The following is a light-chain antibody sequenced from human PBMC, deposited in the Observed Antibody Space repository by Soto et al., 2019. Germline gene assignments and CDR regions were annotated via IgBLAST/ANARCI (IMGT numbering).Light chain of an antibody. CDR3: QQYNNWPPRT. J-gene: IGKJ1*01. V-gene: IGKV3-15*01. CDR1: QSVNSH. Sequence: IVMTQSPATLPVSPGERATLSCRTSQSVNSHLAWYQHKPGQAPRLLIYGASSRATGIPTRFSGSGSGTEFTLTIDSLQSEDFAVYYCQQYNNWPPRTFGQGTKVDIK. CDR2: GAS.